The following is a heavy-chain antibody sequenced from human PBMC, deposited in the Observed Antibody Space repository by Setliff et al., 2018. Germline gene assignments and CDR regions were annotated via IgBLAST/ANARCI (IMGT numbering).Heavy chain of an antibody. CDR1: GYIFTSYA. Sequence: GASVKVSCKASGYIFTSYAINWVRQAPGQGLEWMGSIGAYNANTNYAQNLQGRVTMTRDTSTSTAYMELRSLRSDDTAVYYCAREPLWGSHDAFDIWGQGTMVTVSS. D-gene: IGHD7-27*01. V-gene: IGHV1-18*01. J-gene: IGHJ3*02. CDR3: AREPLWGSHDAFDI. CDR2: IGAYNANT.